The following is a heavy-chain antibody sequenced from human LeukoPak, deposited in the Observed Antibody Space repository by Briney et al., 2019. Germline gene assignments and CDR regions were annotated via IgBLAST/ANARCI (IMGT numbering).Heavy chain of an antibody. V-gene: IGHV1-18*01. J-gene: IGHJ3*02. Sequence: GASVKLSCRASGYTFTSNCISWVRQAPGQGLEWMGWIRAYNGNTNNAQKLQGRVTMTTDTSTSTAYMELRRLRSDDTAVYYCARRFGGAFDIWGQGTMVTVSS. CDR1: GYTFTSNC. CDR3: ARRFGGAFDI. D-gene: IGHD3-10*01. CDR2: IRAYNGNT.